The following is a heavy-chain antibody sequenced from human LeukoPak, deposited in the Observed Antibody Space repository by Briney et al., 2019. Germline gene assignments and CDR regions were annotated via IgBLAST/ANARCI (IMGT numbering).Heavy chain of an antibody. D-gene: IGHD3-10*01. CDR3: AKYTSGTSYRGLDQ. CDR2: IIGSAANT. V-gene: IGHV3-23*01. CDR1: GLPASSYA. J-gene: IGHJ4*01. Sequence: PGGPLRLSGRASGLPASSYAMSGVGRAPGKGREWGSTIIGSAANTSYAASVKGRFTTSRDDSKNTVYLQMNSLRAEDTAVYSCAKYTSGTSYRGLDQWGHGTLVTVSS.